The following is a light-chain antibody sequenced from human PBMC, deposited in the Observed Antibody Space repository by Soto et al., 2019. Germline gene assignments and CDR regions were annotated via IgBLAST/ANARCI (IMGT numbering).Light chain of an antibody. CDR2: HAS. V-gene: IGKV1-5*01. Sequence: DIQMTQSPSTLSASIGDRVTITCRASQTINNWLAWYQQKPGKAPNLLIYHASILETGVPSRFSGIAFGTEFTLTFSSLQPDDFATYYCQHYNSYPWTFGQGTKVDIK. J-gene: IGKJ1*01. CDR1: QTINNW. CDR3: QHYNSYPWT.